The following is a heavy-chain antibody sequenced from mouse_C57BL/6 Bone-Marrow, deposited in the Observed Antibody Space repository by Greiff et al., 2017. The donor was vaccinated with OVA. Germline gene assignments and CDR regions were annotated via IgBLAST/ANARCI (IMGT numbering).Heavy chain of an antibody. J-gene: IGHJ2*01. V-gene: IGHV1-9*01. CDR3: AIPCFDY. Sequence: QVQLHQPGPELMKPGASVKLSCKATGYTFTGYWIEWVKQRPGHGLEWIGEILPRNGGTNYNEKFKGKAPFTADTSANTDYMQLSSLTTEDAAIYYCAIPCFDYWGQGTTLTVAS. CDR1: GYTFTGYW. CDR2: ILPRNGGT.